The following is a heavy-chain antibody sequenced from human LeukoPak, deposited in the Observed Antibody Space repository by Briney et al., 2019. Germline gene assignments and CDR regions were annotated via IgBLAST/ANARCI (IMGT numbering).Heavy chain of an antibody. Sequence: ASVKVSCKVSGYTLTELSMHWVRQAPGKGLEWMGGFDPEDGETIYAQKFQGRVTMTEDTSTDTAYMELSSLRSEDTAVYYCATATCYDFWSGCGMDVWGQGTTVTVSS. V-gene: IGHV1-24*01. CDR2: FDPEDGET. CDR1: GYTLTELS. CDR3: ATATCYDFWSGCGMDV. D-gene: IGHD3-3*01. J-gene: IGHJ6*02.